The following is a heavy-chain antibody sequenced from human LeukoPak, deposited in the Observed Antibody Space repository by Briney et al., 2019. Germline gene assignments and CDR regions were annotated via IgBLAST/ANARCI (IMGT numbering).Heavy chain of an antibody. Sequence: PEESLRLSCATSGFSFNRRGMNWVRHPPGKGLEWVSYISPRSETIYYAESVRGRFTVSRDDSKDSLYLQMHTLRAEDTAVYYCARIDGPTVFTYYMDLWGKGTTVTVAS. J-gene: IGHJ6*03. CDR1: GFSFNRRG. CDR3: ARIDGPTVFTYYMDL. CDR2: ISPRSETI. V-gene: IGHV3-48*04. D-gene: IGHD3-16*01.